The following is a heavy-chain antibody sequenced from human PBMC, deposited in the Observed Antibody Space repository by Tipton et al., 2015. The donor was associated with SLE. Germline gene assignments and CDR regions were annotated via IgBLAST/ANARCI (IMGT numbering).Heavy chain of an antibody. V-gene: IGHV4-61*02. CDR1: GDSITSGSYY. Sequence: TLSLTCTVSGDSITSGSYYWSWIRQAAGKGLEWIGRLYISGSTNINPSLKSRVTISLDTSKNQFSLRLTSVTAADTAEYYCARRQAHSGGAAFMFFDYWGQGALVTVST. J-gene: IGHJ4*02. CDR2: LYISGST. CDR3: ARRQAHSGGAAFMFFDY. D-gene: IGHD2-15*01.